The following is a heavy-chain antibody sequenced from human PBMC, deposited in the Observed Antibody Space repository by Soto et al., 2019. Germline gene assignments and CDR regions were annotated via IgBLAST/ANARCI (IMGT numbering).Heavy chain of an antibody. CDR3: AREDAVRIERSFDP. D-gene: IGHD2-15*01. CDR2: ISYSGTT. J-gene: IGHJ5*02. CDR1: GDSISTTNHY. V-gene: IGHV4-30-4*08. Sequence: PSETLSLTCTVSGDSISTTNHYWNWIRQPPGKGLEWIGFISYSGTTYYNPSLKSRVTVSVDTSKNQFSLKPSSVTAADTAVYYCAREDAVRIERSFDPWGQGALVTVSS.